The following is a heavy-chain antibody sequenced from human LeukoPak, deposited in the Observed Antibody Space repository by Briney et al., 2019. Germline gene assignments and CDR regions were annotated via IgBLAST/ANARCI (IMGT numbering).Heavy chain of an antibody. Sequence: GGSLRLSCAASGFTFSNYDMSWVRQAPGKGLEWVSSISDSGGSTYYADSVKGRFTISRDNSKNTLYLQMNSLSDEDTAVYYCAKDAYGGATFFYYMDVWGKGTTVTVSS. J-gene: IGHJ6*03. CDR1: GFTFSNYD. CDR2: ISDSGGST. D-gene: IGHD2/OR15-2a*01. V-gene: IGHV3-23*01. CDR3: AKDAYGGATFFYYMDV.